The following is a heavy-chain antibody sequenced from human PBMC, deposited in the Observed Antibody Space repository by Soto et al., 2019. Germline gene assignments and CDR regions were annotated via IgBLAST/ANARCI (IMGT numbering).Heavy chain of an antibody. CDR3: ARDIPGSGYGMDV. J-gene: IGHJ6*02. CDR1: GYTFTGYY. CDR2: INPTNGDT. V-gene: IGHV1-2*02. D-gene: IGHD2-21*01. Sequence: ASVKVSCKASGYTFTGYYMHWVRQAPGQGLEWMGWINPTNGDTNYAQRSQGRVMMTRDTSITTTYMELSGLRSDDTATYYCARDIPGSGYGMDVWGQGTTVTVSS.